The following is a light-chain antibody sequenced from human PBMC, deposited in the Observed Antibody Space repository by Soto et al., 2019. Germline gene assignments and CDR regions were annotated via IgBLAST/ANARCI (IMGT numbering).Light chain of an antibody. Sequence: DIQMTQSPSSLSASVGDRVTITCRASQSIGVYLNWYQQIPGRAPRLLIYAASSLQSGVPARISGGGSRSDLALTHSKRQPQDFPVYSCQHSYIIPPYAFGQWTKREMK. CDR2: AAS. V-gene: IGKV1-39*01. CDR3: QHSYIIPPYA. J-gene: IGKJ2*01. CDR1: QSIGVY.